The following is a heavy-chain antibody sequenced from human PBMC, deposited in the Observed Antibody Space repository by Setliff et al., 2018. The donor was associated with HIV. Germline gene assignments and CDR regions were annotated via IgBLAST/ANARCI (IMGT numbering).Heavy chain of an antibody. CDR2: ISHSGNT. J-gene: IGHJ3*01. D-gene: IGHD3-16*02. CDR3: ARALFDYVWGTYRLRPVGFDL. CDR1: DGDLSGDS. Sequence: SLTCDVADGDLSGDSWSWIRQPPGKGLQWIGEISHSGNTTYNPSLSSRVTISLDTSRNQLSLKLNSVTAADTAVYYCARALFDYVWGTYRLRPVGFDLWGQGTVVTVSS. V-gene: IGHV4-34*01.